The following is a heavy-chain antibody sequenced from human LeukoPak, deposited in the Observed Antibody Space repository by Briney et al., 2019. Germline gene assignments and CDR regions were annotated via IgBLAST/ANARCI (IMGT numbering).Heavy chain of an antibody. CDR3: ARGSVDSGSYPNAPFDY. J-gene: IGHJ4*02. CDR2: ISYDGSNK. D-gene: IGHD3-10*01. Sequence: GGSLRLSCAASGFTFSSYAMHWVRQAPGKGLEWVAVISYDGSNKYYADSVKGRFTISRDNSKNTLYLQMNSLRAEDTAVYYCARGSVDSGSYPNAPFDYWGQGTLVTVSS. V-gene: IGHV3-30*04. CDR1: GFTFSSYA.